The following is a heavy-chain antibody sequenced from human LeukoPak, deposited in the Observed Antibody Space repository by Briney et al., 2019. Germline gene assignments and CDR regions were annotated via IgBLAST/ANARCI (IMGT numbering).Heavy chain of an antibody. D-gene: IGHD3-10*01. CDR1: GLTFSSYL. V-gene: IGHV3-7*01. CDR2: IKQDGSET. CDR3: ARGDSGWGGGDAFHF. J-gene: IGHJ3*01. Sequence: LAGGSLRLSCAASGLTFSSYLMSWVRQAPGKGLEWVATIKQDGSETYHVDSVKGRFTISRDNAKSSLFLQMNSLRAEDTAVYYCARGDSGWGGGDAFHFRGQGTMVTVSS.